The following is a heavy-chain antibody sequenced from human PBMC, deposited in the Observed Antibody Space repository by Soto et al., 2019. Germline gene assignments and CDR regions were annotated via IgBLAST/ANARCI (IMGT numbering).Heavy chain of an antibody. V-gene: IGHV3-23*01. CDR2: ISGSGGST. CDR3: AKDRSNWNAFDI. CDR1: GFTFSSYA. J-gene: IGHJ3*02. Sequence: GGSLRLSCAASGFTFSSYAMSWVRQAPGKGLEWVSAISGSGGSTYYADSVKGRFTISRDNSKNTLYLQMNSLRAEGTAVYYCAKDRSNWNAFDIWGQGTMVTVSS. D-gene: IGHD1-20*01.